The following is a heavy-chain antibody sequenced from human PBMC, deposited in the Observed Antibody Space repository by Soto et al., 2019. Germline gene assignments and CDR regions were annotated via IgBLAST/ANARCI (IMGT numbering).Heavy chain of an antibody. V-gene: IGHV3-64D*06. CDR3: VKDGHIGYYYGMDG. CDR2: ISSNGGST. D-gene: IGHD2-21*01. J-gene: IGHJ6*02. Sequence: GGSLSLSWASAGCNFSNYARHLVRQDPGKGLEYVSAISSNGGSTYYADSVKGRFTISRDNSKNTLYLQMSSLRAEDTAVYYCVKDGHIGYYYGMDGWGQGTTVTVSS. CDR1: GCNFSNYA.